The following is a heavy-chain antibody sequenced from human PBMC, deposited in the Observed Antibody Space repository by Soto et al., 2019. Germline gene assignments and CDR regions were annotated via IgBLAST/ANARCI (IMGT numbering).Heavy chain of an antibody. D-gene: IGHD5-12*01. CDR1: GFTFSSYA. V-gene: IGHV3-30-3*01. CDR2: ISYDGSNK. Sequence: QVQLVESGGGVVQPGRSLRLSCAASGFTFSSYAMHWVRQAPGKGLEWVAVISYDGSNKYYADSVKGRFTISRDNSKNKLYLQMNSLRAEDTAVYYWARYYYRFNSGYGFSMDVWGQGTTVTVSS. J-gene: IGHJ6*02. CDR3: ARYYYRFNSGYGFSMDV.